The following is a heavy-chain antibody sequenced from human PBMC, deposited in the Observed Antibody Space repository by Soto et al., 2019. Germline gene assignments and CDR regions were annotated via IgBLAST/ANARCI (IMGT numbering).Heavy chain of an antibody. J-gene: IGHJ6*02. CDR3: ARLARDNHRTNYGMDV. CDR2: IYPGDSDT. CDR1: GYSFTSYW. Sequence: GESLKISFKGSGYSFTSYWICWVRQMPVKGLEWMGIIYPGDSDTRYSPSFQGQVTISADKSISTAYLQWSSLKASDTAMYYCARLARDNHRTNYGMDVWGQGTTLAVCS. D-gene: IGHD2-8*01. V-gene: IGHV5-51*01.